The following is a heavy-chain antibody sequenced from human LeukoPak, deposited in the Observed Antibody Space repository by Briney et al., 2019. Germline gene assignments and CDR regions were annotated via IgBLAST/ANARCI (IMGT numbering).Heavy chain of an antibody. D-gene: IGHD2-2*01. V-gene: IGHV3-53*01. CDR2: IYSTGST. Sequence: PGGSLRLSCAASGLPVRPSSMSWVRQAPGKGLEWVSVIYSTGSTYYEDSVNGRFTISRDTSKSTVHLQLNKLRVEDTAVYYCASAREYCINSNCYEYFQDWGQGTLVTVSS. CDR3: ASAREYCINSNCYEYFQD. J-gene: IGHJ1*01. CDR1: GLPVRPSS.